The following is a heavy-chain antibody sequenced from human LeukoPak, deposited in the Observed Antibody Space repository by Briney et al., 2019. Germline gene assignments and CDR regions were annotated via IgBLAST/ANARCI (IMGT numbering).Heavy chain of an antibody. V-gene: IGHV3-23*01. Sequence: AGGSLRLSCVASGFSLSGYWMYWVRQAPGKGLEWVSAISGSGGSTYYADSVKGRFTISRDNSKNTLYLQMNSLRAEDTAVYYCAKHGIAARATYYYYYGMDVWGQGTTVTVSS. CDR2: ISGSGGST. J-gene: IGHJ6*02. D-gene: IGHD6-6*01. CDR3: AKHGIAARATYYYYYGMDV. CDR1: GFSLSGYW.